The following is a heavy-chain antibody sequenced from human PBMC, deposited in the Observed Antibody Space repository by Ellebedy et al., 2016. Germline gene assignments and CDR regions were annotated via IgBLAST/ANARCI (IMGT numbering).Heavy chain of an antibody. V-gene: IGHV3-23*01. CDR2: ISGSGGST. J-gene: IGHJ4*02. CDR1: IFTFSSYA. CDR3: AKDRDIVVVVAALFDY. D-gene: IGHD2-15*01. Sequence: GGSLRLSCAASIFTFSSYAMSWVRQAPGKGLEWVSAISGSGGSTYYADSVKGRFTISRDNSKNTLYLQMNSLRAEDTAVYYCAKDRDIVVVVAALFDYWGQGTLVTVSS.